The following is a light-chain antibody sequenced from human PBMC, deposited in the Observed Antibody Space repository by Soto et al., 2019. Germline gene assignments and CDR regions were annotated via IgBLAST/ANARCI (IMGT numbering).Light chain of an antibody. CDR1: SSDVGGYSL. CDR2: EGT. J-gene: IGLJ1*01. Sequence: QSALTQPASVSGSPGQSITVSCTGTSSDVGGYSLVSWYHQNPGKPPKLVIYEGTKRPSGVSNRLSGSKSGNTASLTISGLQPEDEGDDDYYSYASNLSGPYVFGTGTKLTVL. CDR3: YSYASNLSGPYV. V-gene: IGLV2-23*01.